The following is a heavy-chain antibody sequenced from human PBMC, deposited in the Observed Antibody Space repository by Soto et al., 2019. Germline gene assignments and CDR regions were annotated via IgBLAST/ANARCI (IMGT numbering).Heavy chain of an antibody. CDR1: GGTFSSYA. D-gene: IGHD6-13*01. CDR3: SRILAAAGTC. CDR2: IIPIFGTA. J-gene: IGHJ4*02. Sequence: QVQLVQSGAEVKKPGSSVKVSCKASGGTFSSYAIRWVRQAPGQGLEWMGGIIPIFGTANYAQKFQGRVTITADESTSTAYMELSILRSEDKALYYCSRILAAAGTCWGQGTLVTVSS. V-gene: IGHV1-69*01.